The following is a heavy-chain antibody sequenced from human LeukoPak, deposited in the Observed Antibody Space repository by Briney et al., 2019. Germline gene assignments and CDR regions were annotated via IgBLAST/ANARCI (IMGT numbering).Heavy chain of an antibody. CDR3: AKDMKEYSYGYGSAFDI. V-gene: IGHV3-9*01. J-gene: IGHJ3*02. CDR2: ISWNSGSI. Sequence: SLRLSCAASGFTFDDYAMHWVRQAPGKGLEWVSGISWNSGSIGYAHSVKGRFTISRDNAKNSLYLQMNSLRAEDTALYYCAKDMKEYSYGYGSAFDIWGQGTMVTVSS. CDR1: GFTFDDYA. D-gene: IGHD5-18*01.